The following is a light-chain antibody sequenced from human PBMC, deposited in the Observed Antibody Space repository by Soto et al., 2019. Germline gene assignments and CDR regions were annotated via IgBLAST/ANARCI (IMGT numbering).Light chain of an antibody. CDR1: NMGIKD. J-gene: IGLJ2*01. CDR2: DNR. CDR3: QVWDTSSDHPV. Sequence: SYELTQPPSVSVAPGQTASISCGGNNMGIKDVYWYQQQPGQAPVLVIYDNRDRPSGIPERFSGSNSGNTATLTISRVEAGDEADYYCQVWDTSSDHPVFGGGTQLTVL. V-gene: IGLV3-21*01.